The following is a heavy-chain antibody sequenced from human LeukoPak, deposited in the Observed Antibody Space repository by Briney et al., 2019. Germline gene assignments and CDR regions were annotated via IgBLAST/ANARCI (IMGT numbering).Heavy chain of an antibody. Sequence: PSRTLSLTCAVSGGSISSGGYSWSWTRQSPGKGLEWLGYISQSGRTSYNPPLKRRIPVSVNRSKNQFSLKMNSVAAADTAVYYCARVNTLARGSIPALDIYWYFDLWGRGTSVTVSS. J-gene: IGHJ2*01. CDR1: GGSISSGGYS. D-gene: IGHD6-6*01. CDR2: ISQSGRT. CDR3: ARVNTLARGSIPALDIYWYFDL. V-gene: IGHV4-30-2*06.